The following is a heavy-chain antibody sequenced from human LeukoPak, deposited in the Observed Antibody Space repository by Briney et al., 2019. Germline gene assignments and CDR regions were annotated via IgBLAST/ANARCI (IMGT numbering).Heavy chain of an antibody. Sequence: SVKVSCKASGGTFSSYAISWVRQAPGQGLEWMGRIIPILGIANYAQKFQGRVTITADKSTSTAYMELSSLRSEDTAVYYCARDSSSFPFDYWGQGTLVTVPS. CDR1: GGTFSSYA. V-gene: IGHV1-69*04. CDR2: IIPILGIA. CDR3: ARDSSSFPFDY. J-gene: IGHJ4*02. D-gene: IGHD6-6*01.